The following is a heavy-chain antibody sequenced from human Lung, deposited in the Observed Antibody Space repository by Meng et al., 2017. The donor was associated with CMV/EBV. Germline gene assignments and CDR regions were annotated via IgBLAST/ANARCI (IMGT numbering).Heavy chain of an antibody. Sequence: SCAASGFTFNTYWMHWVRQAPGKGLVWVSRITSDGSSTTYADSVKGRFTISRDNAKNTLYLQMNSLGAEDTAVYYCAREYRLKYDSSGIDFWGHGNXV. CDR2: ITSDGSST. J-gene: IGHJ6*02. CDR1: GFTFNTYW. V-gene: IGHV3-74*01. D-gene: IGHD3-22*01. CDR3: AREYRLKYDSSGIDF.